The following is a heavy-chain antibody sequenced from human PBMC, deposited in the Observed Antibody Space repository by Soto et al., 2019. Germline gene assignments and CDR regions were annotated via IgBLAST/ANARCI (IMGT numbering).Heavy chain of an antibody. CDR1: GGSISSGGYY. V-gene: IGHV4-31*03. Sequence: QVQLQESGPGLVKPSQTLSLTCTVSGGSISSGGYYWSWIRQHPGKGLEWIGYIYYSGSTYYNPSLKSRVTISVDTSKNQFSLKLSSVTAADTAVYYCARDSGKELRFYYGMDVWGQGTMVTVSS. J-gene: IGHJ6*02. D-gene: IGHD1-7*01. CDR2: IYYSGST. CDR3: ARDSGKELRFYYGMDV.